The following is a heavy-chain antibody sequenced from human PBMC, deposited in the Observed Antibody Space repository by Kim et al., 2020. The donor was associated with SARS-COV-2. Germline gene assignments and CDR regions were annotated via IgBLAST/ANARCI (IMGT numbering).Heavy chain of an antibody. J-gene: IGHJ1*01. CDR1: GFTFTNYA. V-gene: IGHV3-23*01. CDR2: ISISGATA. Sequence: GGSLRLSCVASGFTFTNYAMTWLRQSPGKGLEWVAGISISGATAKYTDSVKGRFTISRDNSKDTVYLHLRGLRAEDTALYYCARDVYSGFDGIAEYFQAWGQGTQVTVSA. D-gene: IGHD3-22*01. CDR3: ARDVYSGFDGIAEYFQA.